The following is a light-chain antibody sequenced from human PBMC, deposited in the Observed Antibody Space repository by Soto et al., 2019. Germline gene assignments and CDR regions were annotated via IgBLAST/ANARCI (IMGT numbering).Light chain of an antibody. V-gene: IGLV2-11*01. J-gene: IGLJ1*01. CDR1: SSDVGGYNY. CDR3: CSYAGRYIYV. Sequence: QSVLTQPRSVSGSPGQSVSISCTGTSSDVGGYNYVSWYQQHPGKAPKVMIYDVNKRPSGVPDCFSGSKSGNTASLTISGLQSEDEADYYCCSYAGRYIYVFGTGTKVTVL. CDR2: DVN.